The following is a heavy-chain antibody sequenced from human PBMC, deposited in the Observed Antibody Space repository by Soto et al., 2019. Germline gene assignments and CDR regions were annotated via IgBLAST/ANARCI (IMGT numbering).Heavy chain of an antibody. V-gene: IGHV3-21*01. CDR1: GFTFSSYS. Sequence: EVQLVESGGGLVQPGGSLRLSCAASGFTFSSYSMNWVRQAPGKGLEWVSSISSSSSYIYYADSVKGRFTISRDNAKNSLYLQMNSLRAEDTAVYYCARDGNRRYSGYYYYGMDVWGQGTTVTVSS. CDR2: ISSSSSYI. CDR3: ARDGNRRYSGYYYYGMDV. D-gene: IGHD5-12*01. J-gene: IGHJ6*02.